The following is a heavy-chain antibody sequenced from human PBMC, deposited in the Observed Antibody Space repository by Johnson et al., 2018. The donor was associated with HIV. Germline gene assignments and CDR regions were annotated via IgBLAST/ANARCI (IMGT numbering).Heavy chain of an antibody. D-gene: IGHD6-25*01. CDR1: GFTFSNYG. J-gene: IGHJ3*02. CDR3: ARDLAAGIPSDAFDI. V-gene: IGHV3-30*03. CDR2: ISYDGSNK. Sequence: QVQLVESGGSVVQPGRSLRLSCAASGFTFSNYGMHWVRQAPGKGLEWVAVISYDGSNKYYADSVKGRFTISRDNSKNTLYLQMNSLRAEDTAVYYCARDLAAGIPSDAFDIWGQGTMVTVSS.